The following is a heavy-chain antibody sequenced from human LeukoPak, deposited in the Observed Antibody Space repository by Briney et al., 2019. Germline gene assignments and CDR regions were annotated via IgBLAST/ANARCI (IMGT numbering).Heavy chain of an antibody. J-gene: IGHJ3*02. CDR1: GFTFSSYW. V-gene: IGHV3-23*01. D-gene: IGHD3-10*01. CDR2: ISGSGGST. Sequence: GGSLRLSCAAPGFTFSSYWMSWVRQAPGKGLEWVSAISGSGGSTYYADSVKGRFTISRDNSKNTLYLQMNSLRAEDTAVYYCSKGRVTMVRGAIDAFDIWGQGTMVAVSS. CDR3: SKGRVTMVRGAIDAFDI.